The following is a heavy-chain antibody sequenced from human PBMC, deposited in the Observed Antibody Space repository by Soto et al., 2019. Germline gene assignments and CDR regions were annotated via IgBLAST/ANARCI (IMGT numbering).Heavy chain of an antibody. CDR2: INHSGST. V-gene: IGHV4-34*01. CDR3: ARRKDTQVDY. J-gene: IGHJ4*02. D-gene: IGHD2-15*01. Sequence: SETLSLTCAVYGGSFSGYYWSWIRQPPGKGLEWIGEINHSGSTNYNPSLKSRVTISVDTSKNQFSLKLSSVTAADTAVYYCARRKDTQVDYWGQGTLVTVSS. CDR1: GGSFSGYY.